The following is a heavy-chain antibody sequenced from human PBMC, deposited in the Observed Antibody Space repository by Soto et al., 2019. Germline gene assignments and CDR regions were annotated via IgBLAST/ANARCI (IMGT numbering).Heavy chain of an antibody. D-gene: IGHD2-15*01. CDR3: ARHVDSGFVY. CDR2: INYSGTT. Sequence: SETLSLTCTVSGGSISTTSFYWAWIRQPPGKGLEWIGSINYSGTTYYTSSLRSRVTISVDTSKNQFSLKMSSVTAADTSVYYCARHVDSGFVYWGQGSPVTVS. V-gene: IGHV4-39*01. J-gene: IGHJ4*02. CDR1: GGSISTTSFY.